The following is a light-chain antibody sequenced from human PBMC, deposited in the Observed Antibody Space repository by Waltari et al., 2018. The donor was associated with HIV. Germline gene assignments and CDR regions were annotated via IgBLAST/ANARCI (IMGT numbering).Light chain of an antibody. J-gene: IGLJ1*01. CDR1: NIRGKS. CDR2: DDV. CDR3: QVWDITSDHFV. V-gene: IGLV3-21*02. Sequence: TQPPSVAVAPGQTARVTCGANNIRGKSVHGYRQKLGQAPVLVVYDDVERPSGISERISGSNSGNTATLFISRADVGDEAEYYCQVWDITSDHFVFGPGTTVTVL.